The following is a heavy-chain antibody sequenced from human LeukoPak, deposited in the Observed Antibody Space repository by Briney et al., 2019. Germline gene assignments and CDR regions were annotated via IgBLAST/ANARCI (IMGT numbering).Heavy chain of an antibody. V-gene: IGHV1-2*02. D-gene: IGHD2-2*01. Sequence: ASVKVSCKASGYTFTGYYMHWVRQAPGQGLEWMGWINPNSGGTNYAQKFQGRVTMTRDTTISTAYMELSRLRSDDTAVYYCAYQAPGSYCYYYMDVWGKGTTVTVSS. J-gene: IGHJ6*03. CDR2: INPNSGGT. CDR1: GYTFTGYY. CDR3: AYQAPGSYCYYYMDV.